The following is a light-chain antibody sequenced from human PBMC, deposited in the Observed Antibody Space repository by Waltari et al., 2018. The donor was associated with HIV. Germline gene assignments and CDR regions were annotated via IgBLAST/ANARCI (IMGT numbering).Light chain of an antibody. CDR1: SSNIGSNT. J-gene: IGLJ2*01. Sequence: QSVLTQPPSASGTPGQRVTISCSGSSSNIGSNTVNWYQHLPGATPKLLIYGNDQWPSGVPDRFSGSKSGTSASLAISGLLSEDEGDYYCATWDDSLKGVIFGGGTKLTVL. CDR2: GND. V-gene: IGLV1-44*01. CDR3: ATWDDSLKGVI.